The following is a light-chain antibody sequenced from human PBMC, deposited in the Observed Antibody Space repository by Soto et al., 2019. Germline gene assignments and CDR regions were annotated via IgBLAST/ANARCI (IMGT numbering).Light chain of an antibody. CDR2: GAS. CDR3: QQYNNWPRT. CDR1: QSVSSN. J-gene: IGKJ5*01. V-gene: IGKV3-15*01. Sequence: EIVMTQSPATLSVSPGERATLYCRASQSVSSNLAWYQQRPGQAPRFLIYGASTRATGIPARFSGSGSGTEFTLTISSLQSEDFALYYCQQYNNWPRTFGQGTRLEIK.